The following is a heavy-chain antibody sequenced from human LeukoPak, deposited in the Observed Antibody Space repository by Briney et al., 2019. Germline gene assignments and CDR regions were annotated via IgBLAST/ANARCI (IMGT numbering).Heavy chain of an antibody. J-gene: IGHJ4*02. CDR3: ATLPTVTTTFDY. V-gene: IGHV1-2*02. CDR1: GYTFTGYY. D-gene: IGHD4-17*01. Sequence: ASVKVSCKASGYTFTGYYMHWVRQAPGQGLEWMGWINPNSGGTNYAQKLQGRVTMTRDTSISTAYMELSRLRSDDTAVYYCATLPTVTTTFDYWGQGTLVTVSS. CDR2: INPNSGGT.